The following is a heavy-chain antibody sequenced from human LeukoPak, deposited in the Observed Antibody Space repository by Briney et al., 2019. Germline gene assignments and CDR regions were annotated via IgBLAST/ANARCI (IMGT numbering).Heavy chain of an antibody. Sequence: GGSLRLSCAASGFTFSSYAMSWVRQAPGKGLEWVSAISGSGGSTYYADSVKGRFTISRDNSKNTLYLQMNSLRAEDTAVYYCAKGAALWFGELLICFDYWGQGTLVTVSS. CDR1: GFTFSSYA. CDR2: ISGSGGST. CDR3: AKGAALWFGELLICFDY. J-gene: IGHJ4*02. V-gene: IGHV3-23*01. D-gene: IGHD3-10*01.